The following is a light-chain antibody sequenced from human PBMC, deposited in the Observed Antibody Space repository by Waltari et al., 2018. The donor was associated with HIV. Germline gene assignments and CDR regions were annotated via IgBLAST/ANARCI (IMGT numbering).Light chain of an antibody. CDR2: RNN. CDR1: SSNIEHNY. Sequence: QSVLTQPPSTSGTPGQSVTISCSGSSSNIEHNYVFWYQKLPGAPPKLLRFRNNPRPSDVPDRFSGSKSGTSASLAISGLQSEDEAEYFCAAWDDRLSSWVFGGGTRLTVL. V-gene: IGLV1-47*01. J-gene: IGLJ3*02. CDR3: AAWDDRLSSWV.